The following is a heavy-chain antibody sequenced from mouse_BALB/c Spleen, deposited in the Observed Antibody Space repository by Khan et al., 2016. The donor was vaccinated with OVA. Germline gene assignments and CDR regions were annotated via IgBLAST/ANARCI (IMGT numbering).Heavy chain of an antibody. CDR3: ARRSYDPRDVEV. CDR2: IAPANGNT. D-gene: IGHD2-3*01. Sequence: IQLQQSGAELVKPGASVKLSCTASGVNIRDTSFHWVKQRPEQGLKWIGRIAPANGNTQYDPKFQGKATITSDTSSNTSYLQLNSLTSEDTAVDYCARRSYDPRDVEVWGAGTTVTVSS. CDR1: GVNIRDTS. J-gene: IGHJ1*01. V-gene: IGHV14-3*02.